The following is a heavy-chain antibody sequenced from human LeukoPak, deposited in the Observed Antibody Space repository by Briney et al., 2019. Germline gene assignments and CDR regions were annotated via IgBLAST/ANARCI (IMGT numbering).Heavy chain of an antibody. V-gene: IGHV1-46*01. D-gene: IGHD6-13*01. CDR1: GYTFTSYY. CDR3: ERAAAAAGRVAAPYTNHFDY. CDR2: INSSGGST. J-gene: IGHJ4*02. Sequence: ASVKVSCKASGYTFTSYYMHWVRQAPGQGLEWMGIINSSGGSTSYAQKFQGRVTMTRDTSTSTVYMELSSLRSEDTAVYYCERAAAAAGRVAAPYTNHFDYWGQGTLVTVSS.